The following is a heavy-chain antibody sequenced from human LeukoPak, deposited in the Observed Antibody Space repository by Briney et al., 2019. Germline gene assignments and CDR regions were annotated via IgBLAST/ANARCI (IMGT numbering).Heavy chain of an antibody. V-gene: IGHV5-51*01. Sequence: GESLKISCKASGYSFTNYWIGWVRQMPGRGLEWMAIIYPGDSDTRYSPSFQGQVTISADKSISTAYLQWSSLKASDTAMYYCARQDDVAAGSDYWGQGTLVTVSS. J-gene: IGHJ4*02. CDR2: IYPGDSDT. CDR3: ARQDDVAAGSDY. CDR1: GYSFTNYW. D-gene: IGHD6-13*01.